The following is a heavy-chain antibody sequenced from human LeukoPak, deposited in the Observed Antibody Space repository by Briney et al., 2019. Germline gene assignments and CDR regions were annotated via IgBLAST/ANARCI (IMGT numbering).Heavy chain of an antibody. J-gene: IGHJ2*01. CDR1: GYTFTTYG. CDR2: ISGYNGDT. V-gene: IGHV1-18*01. D-gene: IGHD2-2*01. Sequence: ASVKVSCKASGYTFTTYGVSWVRQAPGQGLEWMEWISGYNGDTNYAQKLQGRVTMTTDTSTTTAYMELRSLRSDDTAVYYCARAYCSSASCPTARYWYFDLWGRGTLVTVSS. CDR3: ARAYCSSASCPTARYWYFDL.